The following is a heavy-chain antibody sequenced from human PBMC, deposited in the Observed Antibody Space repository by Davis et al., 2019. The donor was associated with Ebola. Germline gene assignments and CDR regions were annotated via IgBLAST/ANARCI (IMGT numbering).Heavy chain of an antibody. CDR3: ARAEVGHASPFDC. D-gene: IGHD3/OR15-3a*01. CDR1: GASIRTGGYY. J-gene: IGHJ4*02. CDR2: MYYDGSA. V-gene: IGHV4-31*11. Sequence: SETLSLTCDVSGASIRTGGYYWGWLRPFSAKGLEWIGYMYYDGSAFHNPPLKSRATISLDKSNNQFSLKLRSVTAADTAVYYCARAEVGHASPFDCWGQGTLVTVSS.